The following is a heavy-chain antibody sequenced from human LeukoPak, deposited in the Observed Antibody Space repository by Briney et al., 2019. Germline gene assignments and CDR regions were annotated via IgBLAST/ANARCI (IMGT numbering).Heavy chain of an antibody. CDR1: GFTFSSHW. Sequence: PGGSLRLSCAASGFTFSSHWMSWVRQAPGKGLEWVANIKKDGSEKYYVDAVKGRFTISRDNAKTSLYLQMNSLRVEDTAVYYCARDLSGIAGYTYGRGIDYWGQGTLVTVSS. D-gene: IGHD5-18*01. V-gene: IGHV3-7*01. J-gene: IGHJ4*02. CDR3: ARDLSGIAGYTYGRGIDY. CDR2: IKKDGSEK.